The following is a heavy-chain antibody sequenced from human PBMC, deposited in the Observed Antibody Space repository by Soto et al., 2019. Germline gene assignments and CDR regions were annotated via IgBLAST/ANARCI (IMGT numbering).Heavy chain of an antibody. CDR3: ARDPWDY. J-gene: IGHJ4*02. V-gene: IGHV3-7*01. Sequence: EVQLVESGGGLVQPGGSLRLSCAASGFTFGNYWMTWVRQVPGKGLEWVANINQDGREKCYMDSVKGRFTISRDNAKNSVDLKMNSLTADDTAVYYCARDPWDYWGQGTLVTVSS. CDR2: INQDGREK. CDR1: GFTFGNYW.